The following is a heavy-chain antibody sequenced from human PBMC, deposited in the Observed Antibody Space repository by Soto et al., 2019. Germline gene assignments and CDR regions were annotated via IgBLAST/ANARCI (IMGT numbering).Heavy chain of an antibody. D-gene: IGHD2-15*01. CDR3: ASREAGGSGQSHFDI. V-gene: IGHV3-30-3*01. CDR2: ISYDGSNT. CDR1: GFNFRSYA. J-gene: IGHJ3*02. Sequence: QVQLVESGGGVVQPGRSLRLSCAASGFNFRSYAMYWVRQAPGKGLEWVAVISYDGSNTHYADSVKGRFTISRDNSDNALYLQMHSMRTDGTAVYYCASREAGGSGQSHFDIWGQGTMVTVSS.